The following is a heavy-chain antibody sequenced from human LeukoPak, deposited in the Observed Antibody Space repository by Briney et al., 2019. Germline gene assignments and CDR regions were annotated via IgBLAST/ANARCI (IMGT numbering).Heavy chain of an antibody. Sequence: PGRSLRLSCAASGFTFSSYGMHWVRQAPGQGLEWMGWINPNSGGTNYAQKFQGRVTMTRDTSISTAYMELSRLRSDDTAVYYCARTMVRGVLYYFDYWGQGTLVTVSS. CDR1: GFTFSSYG. V-gene: IGHV1-2*02. CDR3: ARTMVRGVLYYFDY. J-gene: IGHJ4*02. D-gene: IGHD3-10*01. CDR2: INPNSGGT.